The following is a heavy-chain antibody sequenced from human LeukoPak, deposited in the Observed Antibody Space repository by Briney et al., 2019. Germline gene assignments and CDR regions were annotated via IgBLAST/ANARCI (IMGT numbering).Heavy chain of an antibody. CDR3: ARAPRGGMVTQFDY. D-gene: IGHD2-21*02. V-gene: IGHV4-59*01. Sequence: SETLSLTCTVSGGSISSYYWSWIPQPPGKGLEWIGYIYYSGSTNYNPSLKSRVTMSVDTSKNQFSLKLTSVTAADTAVYYCARAPRGGMVTQFDYWGQGTLVTVSS. CDR1: GGSISSYY. J-gene: IGHJ4*02. CDR2: IYYSGST.